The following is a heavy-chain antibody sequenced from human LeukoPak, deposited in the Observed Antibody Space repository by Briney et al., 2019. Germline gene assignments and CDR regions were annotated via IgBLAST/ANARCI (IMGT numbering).Heavy chain of an antibody. V-gene: IGHV1-2*02. CDR1: GYTFTGYY. J-gene: IGHJ4*02. CDR2: INPDSGGT. CDR3: ARGPNWGLDY. D-gene: IGHD7-27*01. Sequence: GASVKVSCKASGYTFTGYYIHWVRQAPGQGLEWMGWINPDSGGTIYVQKFQGRVTMTRDSPISTVYTELSRLSSDDTAVYYCARGPNWGLDYWGQGTLVTVSS.